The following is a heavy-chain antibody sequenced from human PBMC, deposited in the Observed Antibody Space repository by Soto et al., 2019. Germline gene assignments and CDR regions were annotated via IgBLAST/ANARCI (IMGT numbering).Heavy chain of an antibody. Sequence: ASVKVSCKASGCTFSSYTISWVRQAPGQRLEWMGWINAGNGKTKYSQKFQGRVTITRDTSASTAYMELSSLRSEDTAVYYCARERRYFWFDPWGQGTLVTVSS. V-gene: IGHV1-3*01. CDR3: ARERRYFWFDP. CDR1: GCTFSSYT. J-gene: IGHJ5*02. D-gene: IGHD3-9*01. CDR2: INAGNGKT.